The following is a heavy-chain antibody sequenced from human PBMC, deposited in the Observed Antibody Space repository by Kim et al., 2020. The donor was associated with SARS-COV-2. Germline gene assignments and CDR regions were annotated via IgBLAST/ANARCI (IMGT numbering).Heavy chain of an antibody. V-gene: IGHV3-53*01. CDR3: ARQLWATDAFDI. CDR1: DFTVSTNY. CDR2: IYDSGVT. D-gene: IGHD3-16*01. J-gene: IGHJ3*02. Sequence: GGSLRLSCATSDFTVSTNYMSWVRQAPGKGLEWVSVIYDSGVTYYADSVKGRFTISRDNSKNTLYLQLNSLRAEDTAMYHCARQLWATDAFDIWGQGTLVTVSS.